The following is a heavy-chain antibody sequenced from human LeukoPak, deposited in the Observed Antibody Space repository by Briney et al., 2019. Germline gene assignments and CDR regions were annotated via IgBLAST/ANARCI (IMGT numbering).Heavy chain of an antibody. D-gene: IGHD3-10*01. CDR2: ISGSGGST. CDR1: GASITGGIYY. J-gene: IGHJ4*02. Sequence: PSETLSLTCTVSGASITGGIYYWGWIRQPPGKGLEWVSAISGSGGSTYYADSVKGRFTISRDNSKNTLYLQMNSLRAEDTAVYYCAKDYYGSGSYYRPSSFLFDYWGQGTLVTVSS. V-gene: IGHV3-23*01. CDR3: AKDYYGSGSYYRPSSFLFDY.